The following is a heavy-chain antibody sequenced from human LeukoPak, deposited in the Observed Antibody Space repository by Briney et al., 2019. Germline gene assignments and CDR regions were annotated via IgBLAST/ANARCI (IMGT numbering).Heavy chain of an antibody. V-gene: IGHV3-66*01. CDR1: GFTVSSNY. CDR2: IYSGGST. J-gene: IGHJ4*02. CDR3: ARALWYHPERIIDY. D-gene: IGHD3-10*01. Sequence: GGSLRLSCAASGFTVSSNYMSWVRQAPGKGLEWVSVIYSGGSTYYADSVKGRFTISRDNSKNTLYLQMNSLRAEDTAVYYCARALWYHPERIIDYWGQGTLVTVSS.